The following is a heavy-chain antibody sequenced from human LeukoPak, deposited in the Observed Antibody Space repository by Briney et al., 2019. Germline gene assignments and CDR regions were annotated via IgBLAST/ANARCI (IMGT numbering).Heavy chain of an antibody. CDR2: ISSSSSYI. Sequence: GGSLRLSCAASGFTFSSYSMNWVRQAPGKGLEWVSSISSSSSYIYYADSVKDRFTISRDNAKNSLYLQMNSLRAEDTAVYYCARVSGSYSGYDVVDYWGQGTLVTVSS. CDR1: GFTFSSYS. CDR3: ARVSGSYSGYDVVDY. D-gene: IGHD5-12*01. V-gene: IGHV3-21*01. J-gene: IGHJ4*02.